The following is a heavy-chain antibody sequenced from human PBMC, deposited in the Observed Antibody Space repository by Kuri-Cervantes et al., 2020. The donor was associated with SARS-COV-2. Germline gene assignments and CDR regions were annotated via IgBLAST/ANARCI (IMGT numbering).Heavy chain of an antibody. J-gene: IGHJ6*02. V-gene: IGHV3-30-3*01. CDR3: ARYRLQLWEDYYYYYGMDV. CDR2: ISYDGSNK. D-gene: IGHD5-18*01. CDR1: GFTFSGYA. Sequence: GGPRRPSCAASGFTFSGYAMHWVRQAPGKGLEWVAVISYDGSNKYYAHSVKGRFTISRDNAKNSLYLQMNSLRAEDTAVYYCARYRLQLWEDYYYYYGMDVWGQGTTVTVSS.